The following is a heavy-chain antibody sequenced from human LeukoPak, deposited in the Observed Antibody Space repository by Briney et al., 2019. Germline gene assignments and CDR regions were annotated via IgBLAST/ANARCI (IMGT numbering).Heavy chain of an antibody. CDR3: AKDTGNFNLGDH. D-gene: IGHD5-18*01. CDR2: INPNSDT. Sequence: ASVKVSCKASGYTFTGYYMHWARQAPGQGLEWMGWINPNSDTLYAQNFQGRVTMTRDASISTAYMELSRLRSDDTAVYYCAKDTGNFNLGDHWGQGTQVTVSS. V-gene: IGHV1-2*02. CDR1: GYTFTGYY. J-gene: IGHJ4*02.